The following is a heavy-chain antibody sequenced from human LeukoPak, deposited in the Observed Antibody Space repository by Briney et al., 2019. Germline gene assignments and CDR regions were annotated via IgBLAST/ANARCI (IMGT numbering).Heavy chain of an antibody. CDR2: IYTSGST. CDR1: GGSISSYY. D-gene: IGHD2-2*01. CDR3: ARDTPYCSSTSCYWLGYHYYMDV. J-gene: IGHJ6*03. Sequence: PSETLSLTCTVSGGSISSYYWSWIRQPAGKGLEWIGRIYTSGSTNYNPSLKSRVTMSVDTSKNQFSLKLSSVTAADTAVYYCARDTPYCSSTSCYWLGYHYYMDVWGKGTTVTVSS. V-gene: IGHV4-4*07.